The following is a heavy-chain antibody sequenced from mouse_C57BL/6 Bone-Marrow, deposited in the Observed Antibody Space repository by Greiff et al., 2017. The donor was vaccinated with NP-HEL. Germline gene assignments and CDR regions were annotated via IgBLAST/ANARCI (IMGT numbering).Heavy chain of an antibody. CDR2: INPSNGGT. J-gene: IGHJ3*01. Sequence: QVQLKQPGTELVKPGASVKLSCKASGYTFTSYWMHWVKQRPGQGLEWIGNINPSNGGTNYNEKFKSKATLTVDKSSSTAYMQLSSLTSEDSAVYYCARTGGYYVWFAYWGQGTLVTVSA. CDR3: ARTGGYYVWFAY. V-gene: IGHV1-53*01. D-gene: IGHD2-3*01. CDR1: GYTFTSYW.